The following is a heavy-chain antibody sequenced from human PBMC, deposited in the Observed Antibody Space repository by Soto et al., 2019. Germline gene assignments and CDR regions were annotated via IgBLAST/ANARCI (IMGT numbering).Heavy chain of an antibody. CDR1: GFSFQTYA. V-gene: IGHV3-23*01. Sequence: PGGSLRLSCAASGFSFQTYAMNWVRQAPGKGLEWVSTIAGGGGATYYADSVKGRFTISRDNSKNTLYLQMNSLRAEDTAVYYCARDGPVLLWFGEFSFDYWGQGTLVTVSS. J-gene: IGHJ4*02. CDR3: ARDGPVLLWFGEFSFDY. CDR2: IAGGGGAT. D-gene: IGHD3-10*01.